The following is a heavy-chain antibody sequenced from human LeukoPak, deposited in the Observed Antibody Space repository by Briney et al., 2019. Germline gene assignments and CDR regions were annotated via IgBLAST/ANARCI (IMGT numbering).Heavy chain of an antibody. J-gene: IGHJ4*02. CDR1: GFTFSSYA. CDR3: AKSRGYSYGAGWDY. CDR2: ISGSGGST. D-gene: IGHD5-18*01. Sequence: GGSLRLSCAASGFTFSSYAMSWVRQAPGKGLEWVSAISGSGGSTYYADSVKGRFTISRDNSKNTLYLQMNSLRAEDTAVYYCAKSRGYSYGAGWDYWGQETLVTVSS. V-gene: IGHV3-23*01.